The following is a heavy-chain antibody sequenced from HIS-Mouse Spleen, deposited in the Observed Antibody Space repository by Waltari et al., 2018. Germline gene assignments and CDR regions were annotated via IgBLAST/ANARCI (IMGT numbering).Heavy chain of an antibody. Sequence: QLQLQESGPGLVKPSETLSLTCTVSGGSISSSSYYWGWTRQPPGRGLGWIGSIYYSGGPYYNPSLKSRVTISVDTSKNQFSLKLSSVTAADTAVYYCARIVVVTASIDYWGQGTLVTVSS. CDR1: GGSISSSSYY. V-gene: IGHV4-39*07. CDR3: ARIVVVTASIDY. J-gene: IGHJ4*02. CDR2: IYYSGGP. D-gene: IGHD2-21*02.